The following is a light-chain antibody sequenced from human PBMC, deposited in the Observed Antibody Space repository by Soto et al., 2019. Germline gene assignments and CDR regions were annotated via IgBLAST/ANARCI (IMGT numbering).Light chain of an antibody. J-gene: IGKJ4*01. V-gene: IGKV3-15*01. Sequence: EIVMTQSPATLSVSPGERATLSCRASQSVSYNLAWYQQKPGQGPRLLIYGAFTRATGIPARFSGSGSGTEFTLTFSSLQSEDFAVYYCQQYKNWPPLTFGGGTKVEIK. CDR3: QQYKNWPPLT. CDR1: QSVSYN. CDR2: GAF.